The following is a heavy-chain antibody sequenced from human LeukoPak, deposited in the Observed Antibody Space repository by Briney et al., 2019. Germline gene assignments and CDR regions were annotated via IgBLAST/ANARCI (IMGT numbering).Heavy chain of an antibody. V-gene: IGHV3-48*04. Sequence: GGSLRLSCAASGFTIRNYGMNWVRQAPGKGLEWVSYISGTSSNIAYADSVKGRFTISRDNVKNSLYLQINSLRVEDTSVYYCARGGAARPDYWGQGTLVTVSS. CDR2: ISGTSSNI. CDR1: GFTIRNYG. J-gene: IGHJ4*02. D-gene: IGHD6-6*01. CDR3: ARGGAARPDY.